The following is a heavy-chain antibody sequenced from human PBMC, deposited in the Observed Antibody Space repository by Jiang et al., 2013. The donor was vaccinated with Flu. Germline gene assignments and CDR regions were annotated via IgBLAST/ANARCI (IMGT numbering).Heavy chain of an antibody. J-gene: IGHJ4*02. CDR1: GGSFSSYY. CDR3: ARDEYNRNYFDY. D-gene: IGHD1-1*01. V-gene: IGHV4-34*01. Sequence: LKPSETLSLTCAVYGGSFSSYYWSWLRQTPGKGLEWIGEIYHRGITNYIPSLKSRVTISAETSKNQFSLKLSSVTAADTAVYYCARDEYNRNYFDYWGQGILVTVSS. CDR2: IYHRGIT.